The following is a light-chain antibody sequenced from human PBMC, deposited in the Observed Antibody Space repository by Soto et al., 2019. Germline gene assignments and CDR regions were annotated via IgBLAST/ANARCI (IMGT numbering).Light chain of an antibody. V-gene: IGKV1-27*01. CDR2: AAS. Sequence: DIQVTQSPSSLSASLGDRVTITCRANQAIGVYLAWFQQQPGKVPKLLIYAASALQSGVPSRFSGSGSGTDFTLNIISLKHEEIATDDCQKYNSARLTFGGGTTVEI. J-gene: IGKJ4*01. CDR3: QKYNSARLT. CDR1: QAIGVY.